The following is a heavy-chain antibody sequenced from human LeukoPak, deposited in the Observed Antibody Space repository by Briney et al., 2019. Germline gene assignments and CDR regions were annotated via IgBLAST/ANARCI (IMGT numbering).Heavy chain of an antibody. V-gene: IGHV3-30*18. CDR1: GFTFSSYG. Sequence: GRSLRLSCAASGFTFSSYGMHWVRRAPGKGLEWVAVISYDGSNKYYADSVKGRFTISRDNSKNTLYLQMNSLRAEDTAVYYCAKWSYYDSSGYDFDYWGQGTLVTVSS. J-gene: IGHJ4*02. D-gene: IGHD3-22*01. CDR2: ISYDGSNK. CDR3: AKWSYYDSSGYDFDY.